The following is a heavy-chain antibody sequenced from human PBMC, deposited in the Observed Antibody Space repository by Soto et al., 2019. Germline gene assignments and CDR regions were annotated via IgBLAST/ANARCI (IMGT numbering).Heavy chain of an antibody. V-gene: IGHV3-23*01. CDR2: ISGSGGST. CDR3: AKDQGSSWYEIDY. J-gene: IGHJ4*02. Sequence: PGGSLRLSCAAPGFTFSNYVVTWVRQAPGKGLEWVSTISGSGGSTYYADSVKGRFTISRDNSKNTLYLQMNSLRAEDTAVYYCAKDQGSSWYEIDYWGQGTLVTVSS. D-gene: IGHD6-13*01. CDR1: GFTFSNYV.